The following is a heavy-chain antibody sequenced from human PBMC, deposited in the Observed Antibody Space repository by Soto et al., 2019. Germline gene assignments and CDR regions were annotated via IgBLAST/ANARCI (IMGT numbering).Heavy chain of an antibody. D-gene: IGHD3-16*01. V-gene: IGHV1-2*04. CDR2: INPNSGGT. Sequence: QVQLVQSGAEVKKPGASVKVSCKASGYTFTGYYMHWVRQAPGQGLEWMGWINPNSGGTNYAQKCQGWVTMTRDTSISTAYMELSRLRSDDTAVYYCARGEGGPSWGSIDYWGQGTLVTVSS. J-gene: IGHJ4*02. CDR1: GYTFTGYY. CDR3: ARGEGGPSWGSIDY.